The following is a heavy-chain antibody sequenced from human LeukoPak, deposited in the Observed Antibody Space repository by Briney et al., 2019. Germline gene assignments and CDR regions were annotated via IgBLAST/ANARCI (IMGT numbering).Heavy chain of an antibody. CDR3: AGRGAYSTAPDY. J-gene: IGHJ4*02. V-gene: IGHV4-34*01. Sequence: PSETLSLTCAVYGGSFSGYYWSWIRQPPGKGLEWIGEINHSGSTNYNPSLKSRVTISVDTSKNQFSLKLSSVTAADTAVYYCAGRGAYSTAPDYWGQGTLVTVSS. CDR2: INHSGST. D-gene: IGHD4-11*01. CDR1: GGSFSGYY.